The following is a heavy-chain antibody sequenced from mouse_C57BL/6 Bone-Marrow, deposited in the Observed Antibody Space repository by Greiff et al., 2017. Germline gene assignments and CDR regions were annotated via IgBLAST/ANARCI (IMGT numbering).Heavy chain of an antibody. CDR2: IWSGGSP. V-gene: IGHV2-2*01. Sequence: VQLQQSGPGLVQPSQSLSITCTVSGFSLTSYGVHWVRQSPGKGLEWLGVIWSGGSPDYNAAFISRLSISKDNSKSQVFFKMNSLQADDTAIYYCARPPSRDYAKDYWGQGTSVTVSS. CDR1: GFSLTSYG. CDR3: ARPPSRDYAKDY. J-gene: IGHJ4*01.